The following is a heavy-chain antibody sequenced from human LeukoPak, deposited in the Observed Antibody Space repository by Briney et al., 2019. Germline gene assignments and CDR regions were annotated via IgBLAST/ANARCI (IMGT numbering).Heavy chain of an antibody. CDR2: IWYDGSNK. Sequence: GGSLRLSCAASGFTFSSYGMHWVRQAPGKGLEWVAVIWYDGSNKYYADSVKGRFTISRDNSKNTLYLQMNSLRAEDTAVYYCARARGYSGYDFRGPFDYWGQGTLVTVSS. J-gene: IGHJ4*02. D-gene: IGHD5-12*01. CDR1: GFTFSSYG. CDR3: ARARGYSGYDFRGPFDY. V-gene: IGHV3-33*01.